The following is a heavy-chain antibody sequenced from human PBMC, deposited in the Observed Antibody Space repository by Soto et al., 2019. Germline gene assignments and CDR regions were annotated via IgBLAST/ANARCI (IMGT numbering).Heavy chain of an antibody. Sequence: GASVTVSCKASGDTFSSYACNWVRQAPRQGLEWMGGITPVFDTPNYAQKFQGRVTITADESTSTIHMELRSLRSEDTAVYYCVRDEHCIRASTSCPTVFDYWGQGTLVTVSS. CDR2: ITPVFDTP. J-gene: IGHJ4*02. CDR1: GDTFSSYA. CDR3: VRDEHCIRASTSCPTVFDY. V-gene: IGHV1-69*13. D-gene: IGHD2-2*01.